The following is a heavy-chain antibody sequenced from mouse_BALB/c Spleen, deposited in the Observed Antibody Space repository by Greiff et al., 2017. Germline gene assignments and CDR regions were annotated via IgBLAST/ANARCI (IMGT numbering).Heavy chain of an antibody. CDR1: GYSFTGYT. V-gene: IGHV1-18*01. CDR3: ARGDDYDEGLFAY. D-gene: IGHD2-4*01. Sequence: VQLKESGPELVKPGASMKISCKASGYSFTGYTMNWVKQSHGKNLEWIGLINPYNGGTSYNQKFKGKATLTVDKSSSTAYMELLSLTSEDSAVYYCARGDDYDEGLFAYWGQGTLVTVSA. CDR2: INPYNGGT. J-gene: IGHJ3*01.